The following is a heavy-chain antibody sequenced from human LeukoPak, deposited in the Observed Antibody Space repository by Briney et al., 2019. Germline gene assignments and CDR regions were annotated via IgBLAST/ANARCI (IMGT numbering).Heavy chain of an antibody. Sequence: PGGSLRLSCEASEFTFTTYWMSWVRQAPGKGLEWVANIKQDGSEKYYVDSVKGRFTISRDNAKNSVYLQMNSLRAEDTAGYYCARLSEMLRGPEVIYYFEHWGQGTLVTVSS. CDR1: EFTFTTYW. CDR2: IKQDGSEK. CDR3: ARLSEMLRGPEVIYYFEH. D-gene: IGHD3-10*01. V-gene: IGHV3-7*01. J-gene: IGHJ4*02.